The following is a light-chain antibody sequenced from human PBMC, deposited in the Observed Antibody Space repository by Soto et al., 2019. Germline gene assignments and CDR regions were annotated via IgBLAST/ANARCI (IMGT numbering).Light chain of an antibody. Sequence: EIVMTQSPVTLSVSPGERATLSCTASQSVNNNVAWYQQKPGHTPRLLIYGASSRATGIPDRFSGSRSGTDFTLTISRLEPEDFAVYYCQQYDSSPGTFGQGTKVDIK. CDR3: QQYDSSPGT. CDR1: QSVNNN. J-gene: IGKJ1*01. CDR2: GAS. V-gene: IGKV3-20*01.